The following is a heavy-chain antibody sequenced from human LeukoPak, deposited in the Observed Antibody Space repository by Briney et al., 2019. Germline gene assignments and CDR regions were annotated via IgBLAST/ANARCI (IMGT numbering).Heavy chain of an antibody. J-gene: IGHJ6*01. CDR1: GGSISSYY. CDR2: IYYSGST. D-gene: IGHD2-15*01. CDR3: ARGPEGHCSGGSCYYYGMDV. Sequence: SETLSLTCTVPGGSISSYYWSWIRQPPGKGLEWIGYIYYSGSTNYNPSLKSRVTISVDTSKNQFSLKLSSVTAADTAVYYCARGPEGHCSGGSCYYYGMDVWGKGTTVTVSS. V-gene: IGHV4-59*01.